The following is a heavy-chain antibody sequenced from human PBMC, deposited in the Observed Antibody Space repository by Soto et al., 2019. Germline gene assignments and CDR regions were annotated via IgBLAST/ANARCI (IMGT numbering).Heavy chain of an antibody. V-gene: IGHV1-69*08. CDR2: IIPILGIA. Sequence: QVQLVQSGAEVKKPGSSVKVSCKASGGTFSSYTISWVRQAPGQGLEWMGRIIPILGIANYAQKVQGRVTITADKSTSTAYMELSSLRSEDTAVYYCARDRLHDYGSAPGGMDVWGQGTTVTVSS. D-gene: IGHD4-17*01. J-gene: IGHJ6*02. CDR3: ARDRLHDYGSAPGGMDV. CDR1: GGTFSSYT.